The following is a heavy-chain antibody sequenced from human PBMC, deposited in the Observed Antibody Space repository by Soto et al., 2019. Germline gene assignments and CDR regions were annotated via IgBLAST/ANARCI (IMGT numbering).Heavy chain of an antibody. CDR1: GYTLTDLS. Sequence: ASVKVACKVSGYTLTDLSMHWVRQAPGKGLEWMGGFDPEDGETIYAQKFQGRVTMTEDTFTDTAYMELSSLRAEDTAVYYCAKCGSSSDSLYYYYYMDVWGKGTTVTVSS. D-gene: IGHD6-6*01. J-gene: IGHJ6*03. V-gene: IGHV1-24*01. CDR3: AKCGSSSDSLYYYYYMDV. CDR2: FDPEDGET.